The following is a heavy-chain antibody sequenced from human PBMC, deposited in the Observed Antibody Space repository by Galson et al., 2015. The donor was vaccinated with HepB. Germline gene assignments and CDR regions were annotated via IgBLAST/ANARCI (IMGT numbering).Heavy chain of an antibody. J-gene: IGHJ5*02. CDR2: FDPEDGET. Sequence: SVKVSCKVSGYTLTELSMHWVRQAPGKGLEWMGGFDPEDGETIYAQKFQGRVTITADESTSTAYMELSSLRSEDTAVYYCARQYCSGGSCYLPWGQGTLVTVSS. D-gene: IGHD2-15*01. V-gene: IGHV1-24*01. CDR1: GYTLTELS. CDR3: ARQYCSGGSCYLP.